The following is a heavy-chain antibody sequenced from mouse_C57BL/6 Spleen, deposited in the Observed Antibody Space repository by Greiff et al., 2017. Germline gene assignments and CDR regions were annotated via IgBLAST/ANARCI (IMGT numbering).Heavy chain of an antibody. CDR2: IHPNSGST. J-gene: IGHJ1*03. CDR1: GYTFTSYW. CDR3: ARGLAGYLSFDV. Sequence: QVQLQQPGAELVKPGASVKLSCKASGYTFTSYWMHWVKQRPGQGLEWIGMIHPNSGSTNYNEKFKSKATLTVDKSSSTAYMQLSSLTSEDSAVYYCARGLAGYLSFDVWGTGTTVTVSS. V-gene: IGHV1-64*01. D-gene: IGHD5-1*01.